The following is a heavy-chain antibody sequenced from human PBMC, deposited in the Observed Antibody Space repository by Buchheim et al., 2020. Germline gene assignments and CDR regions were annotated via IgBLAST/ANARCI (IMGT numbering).Heavy chain of an antibody. CDR2: IYYSGST. D-gene: IGHD3-10*01. CDR3: TRYYYGSGSYYLTYGMDV. J-gene: IGHJ6*02. CDR1: GGSISSSSYY. V-gene: IGHV4-39*01. Sequence: QLQLQESGPGLVKPSETLSLTCTVSGGSISSSSYYWGWIRQPPGKGLEWIGSIYYSGSTYYNPSLNSRVTISVDTSKNQFSLKLSSVTAADTAVYYCTRYYYGSGSYYLTYGMDVWGQGTT.